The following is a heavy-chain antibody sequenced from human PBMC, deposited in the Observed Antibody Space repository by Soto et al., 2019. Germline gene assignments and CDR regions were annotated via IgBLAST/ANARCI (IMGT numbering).Heavy chain of an antibody. CDR3: ARDASSWGY. Sequence: EVQLVESGGGLVQPGGSLRLSCAASGFTFSDYTMDWVRQAPGKGLEWVADISSSSSTIYYADSVKGRFTISRDNAKNSLYLQMNSLRYDCTAVYYCARDASSWGYWGQGTLVTVSS. J-gene: IGHJ4*02. V-gene: IGHV3-48*02. CDR1: GFTFSDYT. CDR2: ISSSSSTI. D-gene: IGHD7-27*01.